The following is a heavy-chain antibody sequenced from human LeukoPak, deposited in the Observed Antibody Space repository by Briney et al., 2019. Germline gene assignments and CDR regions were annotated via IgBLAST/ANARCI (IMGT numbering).Heavy chain of an antibody. CDR1: GGSISSSSYY. D-gene: IGHD3-3*01. Sequence: SETLSLTCTVSGGSISSSSYYWGWVRQPPGKGLEWFGSIYYSGSTYYNPSLKSRVTISVDTSKNQFSLKLSSVTAADTAVYYCARIEGEGFLEWPVDAFDIWGQGTMVTVSS. V-gene: IGHV4-39*01. J-gene: IGHJ3*02. CDR3: ARIEGEGFLEWPVDAFDI. CDR2: IYYSGST.